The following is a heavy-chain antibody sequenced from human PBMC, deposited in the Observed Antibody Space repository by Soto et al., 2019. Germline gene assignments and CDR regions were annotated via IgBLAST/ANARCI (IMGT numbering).Heavy chain of an antibody. D-gene: IGHD3-10*01. CDR3: AKGGDYYVSGSSTTTQPGNYYGMDV. CDR1: GFTFSSYA. V-gene: IGHV3-23*01. Sequence: GGSLRLSCAASGFTFSSYAMSWVRQPPGKGLDWVSAISGRGGSTYYADSGKGRFTISRANSKNTLYLQVNSLRAEDTAVYYCAKGGDYYVSGSSTTTQPGNYYGMDVWGQGTTVTVSS. J-gene: IGHJ6*02. CDR2: ISGRGGST.